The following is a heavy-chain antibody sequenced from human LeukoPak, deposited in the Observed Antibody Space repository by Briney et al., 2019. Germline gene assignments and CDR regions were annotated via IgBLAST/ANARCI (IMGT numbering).Heavy chain of an antibody. CDR1: GFTVSSNY. CDR2: IYSGGST. V-gene: IGHV3-53*01. D-gene: IGHD3-3*01. Sequence: GGSLRLSCAASGFTVSSNYMSWVRQAPGKGLEWVSVIYSGGSTYYADSVKGRFTISRDNSKNTLYLQMNSLRAEDTAVYYCAKLPDFWSGYPPRHYYMDVWGKGTTVTVSS. J-gene: IGHJ6*03. CDR3: AKLPDFWSGYPPRHYYMDV.